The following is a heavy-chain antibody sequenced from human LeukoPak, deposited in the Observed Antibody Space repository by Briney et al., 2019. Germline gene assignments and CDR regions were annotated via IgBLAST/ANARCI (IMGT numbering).Heavy chain of an antibody. D-gene: IGHD6-6*01. V-gene: IGHV1-69*06. CDR1: GGTFSSYA. J-gene: IGHJ6*03. CDR3: ASAPRSIAARPNYYYMDV. Sequence: ASVKVSCKASGGTFSSYAISWVRQAPGQGLEWMGGIIPIFGTANYAQKFQGRVTITADKSTSTAYMELSSLRSEDTAVYYCASAPRSIAARPNYYYMDVWGKGTTVTVSS. CDR2: IIPIFGTA.